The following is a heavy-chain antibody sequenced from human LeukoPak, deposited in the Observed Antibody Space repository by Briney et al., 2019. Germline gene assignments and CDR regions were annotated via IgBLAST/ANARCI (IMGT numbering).Heavy chain of an antibody. CDR2: INTDGTTT. CDR3: AGGDYGYSPPDY. D-gene: IGHD5-18*01. V-gene: IGHV3-74*01. Sequence: GGSLRLSCAGSGFTLSNYWMHWVRQAPGKGLVWVSRINTDGTTTNYADSVKGRFAISRDNAKNTVYLQMYSLRAEDTAVYYCAGGDYGYSPPDYWGQGTLVTVSS. J-gene: IGHJ4*02. CDR1: GFTLSNYW.